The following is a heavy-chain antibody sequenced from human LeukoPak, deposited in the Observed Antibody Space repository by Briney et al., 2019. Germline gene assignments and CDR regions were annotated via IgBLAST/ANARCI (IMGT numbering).Heavy chain of an antibody. CDR3: AKDVSFGYTTPYPEY. CDR1: GFTFSTFG. Sequence: GGSLRLSCAASGFAASGFTFSTFGMHWVRQAPGKGLEWVAFIRYDGSNKYYADSVKGRFTISRDDSKNTLYLQMHSLRAEDTAVYYCAKDVSFGYTTPYPEYWGQGTLVTVSS. V-gene: IGHV3-30*02. D-gene: IGHD2-15*01. J-gene: IGHJ4*02. CDR2: IRYDGSNK.